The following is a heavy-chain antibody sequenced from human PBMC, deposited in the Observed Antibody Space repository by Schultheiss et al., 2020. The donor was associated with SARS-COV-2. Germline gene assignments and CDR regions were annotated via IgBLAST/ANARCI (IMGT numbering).Heavy chain of an antibody. J-gene: IGHJ5*02. V-gene: IGHV4-34*01. D-gene: IGHD6-19*01. Sequence: SETLSLTCAVYGGSFSGYYWSWIRQPPGKGLEWIGEINHSGSTNYNPSLKSRVTISVDTSKNQFSLKLSSVTAADTAVYYCARGPPLWTRRRVPTNWFDPWGQGTLVTVSS. CDR1: GGSFSGYY. CDR2: INHSGST. CDR3: ARGPPLWTRRRVPTNWFDP.